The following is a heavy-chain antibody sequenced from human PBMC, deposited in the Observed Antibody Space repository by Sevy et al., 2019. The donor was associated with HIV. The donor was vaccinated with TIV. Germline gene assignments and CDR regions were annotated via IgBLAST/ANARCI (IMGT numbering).Heavy chain of an antibody. V-gene: IGHV3-33*01. J-gene: IGHJ4*02. CDR2: IWYDGSNK. Sequence: GGSLRLSCAASGFTFSSYGMHWVRQAPGKGLEWVAVIWYDGSNKYYVDSVKGRFTISRDNSKNTLYLQMNSLRAEDTAVYYCARDPDYGGNSAFDYWGQGTLVTVSS. CDR3: ARDPDYGGNSAFDY. CDR1: GFTFSSYG. D-gene: IGHD4-17*01.